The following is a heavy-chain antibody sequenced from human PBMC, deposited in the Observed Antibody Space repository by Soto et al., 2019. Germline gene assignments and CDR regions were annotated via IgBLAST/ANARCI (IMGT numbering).Heavy chain of an antibody. V-gene: IGHV4-59*01. Sequence: PSETLSLTWTVSGGSISSYYGSWIRQPPGKGLEWIGYIYHSGSTNDNPSLKSRVTISVDTSKSQLSLKLSSVTAADTAVYYCARDYHDFCSGSYYHYTAVLRKGTTVTVSS. CDR1: GGSISSYY. CDR2: IYHSGST. CDR3: ARDYHDFCSGSYYHYTAV. J-gene: IGHJ6*03. D-gene: IGHD3-3*01.